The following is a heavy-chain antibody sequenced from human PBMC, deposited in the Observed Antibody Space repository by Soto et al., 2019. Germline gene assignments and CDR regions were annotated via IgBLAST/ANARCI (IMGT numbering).Heavy chain of an antibody. J-gene: IGHJ4*02. CDR1: GFTFTTYW. CDR3: ARDLIIADTPGDDFDY. Sequence: EVQLVESGGGLVQPGGSLRLSCATSGFTFTTYWMHWVRQAPGKGLMWVSRITPDGGSTSYADSVKGRFTISRDNAKNTLYLQMNGLRAEDTAIYYCARDLIIADTPGDDFDYWGQGTLVAVSS. V-gene: IGHV3-74*01. D-gene: IGHD5-12*01. CDR2: ITPDGGST.